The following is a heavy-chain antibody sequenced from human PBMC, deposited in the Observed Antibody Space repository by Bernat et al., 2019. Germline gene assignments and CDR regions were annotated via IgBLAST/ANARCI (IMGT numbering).Heavy chain of an antibody. CDR2: ISGSGGST. CDR1: GFTFSSYA. V-gene: IGHV3-23*01. Sequence: EVQLLESGGGLVQPGGSLRLSCAASGFTFSSYAMSWVRQAPGKGLEWVSAISGSGGSTYYADSLKGRFTISRDNSKNTLYLQMNSLRAEDTAVYYCAKNLGAAVRSATDYWGQGTLVTVSS. D-gene: IGHD6-13*01. CDR3: AKNLGAAVRSATDY. J-gene: IGHJ4*02.